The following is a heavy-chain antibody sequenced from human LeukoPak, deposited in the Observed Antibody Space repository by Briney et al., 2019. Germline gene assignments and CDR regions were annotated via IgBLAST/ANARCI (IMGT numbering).Heavy chain of an antibody. CDR2: ISSSSSYI. CDR1: GFTFSSYW. Sequence: PGGSLRLSCAASGFTFSSYWMHWVRQAPGKGLEWVSSISSSSSYIYYADSVKGRFTISRDNAKNSLYLQMNSLRAEDTAVYYCARDRGNYYDSSGYSGAFDIWGQGTMVTVSS. D-gene: IGHD3-22*01. V-gene: IGHV3-21*01. CDR3: ARDRGNYYDSSGYSGAFDI. J-gene: IGHJ3*02.